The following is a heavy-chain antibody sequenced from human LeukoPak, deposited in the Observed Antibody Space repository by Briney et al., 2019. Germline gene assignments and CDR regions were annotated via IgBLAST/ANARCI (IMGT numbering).Heavy chain of an antibody. CDR2: VFTTGTT. CDR1: GGSISSGGYS. J-gene: IGHJ4*02. CDR3: ARIPTVTFFDY. Sequence: SETLSLTCVVSGGSISSGGYSWWWVRQAPGKGLEWIGYVFTTGTTYYNPSLNSRVTISLDMSKNQFSLKLSSVTAADTAVYYCARIPTVTFFDYWGQGTLVTVSS. V-gene: IGHV4-30-4*07. D-gene: IGHD4-17*01.